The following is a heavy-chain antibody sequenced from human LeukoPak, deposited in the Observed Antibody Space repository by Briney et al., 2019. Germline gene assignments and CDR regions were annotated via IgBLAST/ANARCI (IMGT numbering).Heavy chain of an antibody. CDR1: GFTFSTYS. CDR2: ISSISTYI. CDR3: AGSYSTGLYYFDY. J-gene: IGHJ4*02. D-gene: IGHD6-19*01. Sequence: GGSLRLSCAASGFTFSTYSMNWVRQAPGKGGEWGSAISSISTYIYYADSVKGRFTISRDNAKNSLYLQMNSLRAGDTAVYYCAGSYSTGLYYFDYWGQGTLVTVSS. V-gene: IGHV3-21*01.